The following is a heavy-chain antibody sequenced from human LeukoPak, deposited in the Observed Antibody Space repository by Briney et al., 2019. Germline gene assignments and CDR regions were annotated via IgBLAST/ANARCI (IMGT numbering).Heavy chain of an antibody. CDR3: TRIYGDSGYYFDY. D-gene: IGHD4-17*01. Sequence: GGSLRLSCAASGFIFSGSAMHWVRQASGSGLEWVGRIRSKANNYATAYAASVKGRFTIFRDDSKNTAYLQMNSLKTEDTAVYYCTRIYGDSGYYFDYWGQGTLVTVSS. CDR1: GFIFSGSA. CDR2: IRSKANNYAT. J-gene: IGHJ4*02. V-gene: IGHV3-73*01.